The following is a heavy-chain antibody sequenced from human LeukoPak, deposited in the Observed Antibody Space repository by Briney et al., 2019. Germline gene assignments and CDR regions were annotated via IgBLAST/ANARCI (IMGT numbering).Heavy chain of an antibody. J-gene: IGHJ4*02. Sequence: SVKVSCKASGGTFSSYAISWVRQAPGQGLEWMGRIIPILGIANYAQKFQGRVTITADKSTSTAYMELSSLRSEDTALYYCAKDIMAGSYDSSGYNYFDYWGQGTLVTVSS. CDR1: GGTFSSYA. D-gene: IGHD3-22*01. V-gene: IGHV1-69*04. CDR2: IIPILGIA. CDR3: AKDIMAGSYDSSGYNYFDY.